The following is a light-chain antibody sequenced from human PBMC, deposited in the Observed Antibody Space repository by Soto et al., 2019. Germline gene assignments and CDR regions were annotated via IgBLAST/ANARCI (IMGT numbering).Light chain of an antibody. Sequence: DIVMTQSPDSLAVSLGERATINCKSSQSVLYSSDNKNYLAWYQQKPGQPPKLLIYWASARESGVPDLFSGSGSGTDFTRTISTLQAEDVAVYYCQQYYSTPYTFGQGTKLEIK. V-gene: IGKV4-1*01. CDR3: QQYYSTPYT. CDR1: QSVLYSSDNKNY. CDR2: WAS. J-gene: IGKJ2*01.